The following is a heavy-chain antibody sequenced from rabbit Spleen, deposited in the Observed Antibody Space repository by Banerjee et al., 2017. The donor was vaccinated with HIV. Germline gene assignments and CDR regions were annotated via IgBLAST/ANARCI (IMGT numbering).Heavy chain of an antibody. Sequence: QEQLEESGGGLVKPGASLTLTCTASGFSFSSSYYMCWVRQAPGKGLEWIACIAAGNSGTTFFSRWAKGRFTISKTSSTTLTLQMTSLTAADTASYFCPRGGNLLCPGTLVTVS. CDR2: IAAGNSGTT. CDR1: GFSFSSSYY. V-gene: IGHV1S45*01. CDR3: PRGGNL. J-gene: IGHJ4*01.